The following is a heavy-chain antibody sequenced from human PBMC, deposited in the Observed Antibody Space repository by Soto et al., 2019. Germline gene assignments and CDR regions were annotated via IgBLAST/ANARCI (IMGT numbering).Heavy chain of an antibody. J-gene: IGHJ4*02. CDR1: GGSFSGYY. D-gene: IGHD6-19*01. V-gene: IGHV4-34*01. CDR3: ARAGSAVAGTLPWYFDY. CDR2: INHSGST. Sequence: SETLSLTCAVYGGSFSGYYWSWIRQPPGKGLEWIGEINHSGSTNYNPSLKSRVTISVDTSKNQFSLKLSSVTAADTAVYYCARAGSAVAGTLPWYFDYWGQGTLVTVSS.